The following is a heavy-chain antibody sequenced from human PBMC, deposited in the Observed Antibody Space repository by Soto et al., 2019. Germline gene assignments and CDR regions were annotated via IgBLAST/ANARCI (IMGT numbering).Heavy chain of an antibody. D-gene: IGHD3-3*01. CDR2: INPNSGGT. Sequence: ASMKVSCKASAYTFTDYYMHWVRQAPGQGLEWMGWINPNSGGTNYAQKCQGWFNMTRDTSISTAYMELSRLRSDDTAVYYCARSRVGYYDFWSGTGADDAFDICGQGTMVTVSS. J-gene: IGHJ3*02. CDR1: AYTFTDYY. CDR3: ARSRVGYYDFWSGTGADDAFDI. V-gene: IGHV1-2*04.